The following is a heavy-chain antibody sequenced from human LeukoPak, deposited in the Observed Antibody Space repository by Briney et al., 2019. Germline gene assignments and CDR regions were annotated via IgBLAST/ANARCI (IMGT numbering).Heavy chain of an antibody. Sequence: GGSLRLSCAASGFTFSNYGMHWVRQAPGKGLEWVALIWYDGSNKHYADSVRGRFTISRDNSKSTLYLQMKSLRVEDTAVYYCARAGVGAIYYFDYWGQGTLVTVSS. CDR3: ARAGVGAIYYFDY. CDR2: IWYDGSNK. D-gene: IGHD1-26*01. CDR1: GFTFSNYG. V-gene: IGHV3-33*01. J-gene: IGHJ4*02.